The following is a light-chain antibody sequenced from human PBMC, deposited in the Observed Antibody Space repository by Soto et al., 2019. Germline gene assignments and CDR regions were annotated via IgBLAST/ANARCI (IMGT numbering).Light chain of an antibody. V-gene: IGLV2-8*01. Sequence: QSALTQPPSASGSPGQSVTISCTGTSGDVGAYDYVSWYQQHPGKAPKLMIYEVSKRPSGVPDRFSGSKSGNTASLTVSGLQAEDEADYYCSSFAGKNAWLFGGGTKVTVL. CDR3: SSFAGKNAWL. CDR2: EVS. CDR1: SGDVGAYDY. J-gene: IGLJ2*01.